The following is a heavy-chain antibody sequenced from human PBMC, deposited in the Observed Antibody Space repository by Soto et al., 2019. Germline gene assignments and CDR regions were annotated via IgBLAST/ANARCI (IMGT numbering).Heavy chain of an antibody. D-gene: IGHD2-2*01. V-gene: IGHV3-30*18. Sequence: GGSLRLSCAASGFTFSSYGMHWVRQAPGKGLEWVAVISYDGSNKCYADSVKGRFTISRDNSKNTLYLQMNSLRAEDTAAYYCAKDLNSTDYYYYGMDVWGQGTTVTVSS. CDR2: ISYDGSNK. CDR3: AKDLNSTDYYYYGMDV. J-gene: IGHJ6*02. CDR1: GFTFSSYG.